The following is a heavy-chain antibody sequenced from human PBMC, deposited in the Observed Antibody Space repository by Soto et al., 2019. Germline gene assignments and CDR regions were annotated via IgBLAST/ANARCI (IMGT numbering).Heavy chain of an antibody. CDR3: ASDYYDGSGYLLGIDY. J-gene: IGHJ4*02. V-gene: IGHV4-31*03. Sequence: SETLSLTCTVSGGSINSGGHHWTWIRQPPGKGLEWIGYIYYSGNTYYNPSLKSRVSISLDTSKNQFSLDLNSVTAADTAVYYCASDYYDGSGYLLGIDYWGQGTLVSGSS. CDR2: IYYSGNT. D-gene: IGHD3-22*01. CDR1: GGSINSGGHH.